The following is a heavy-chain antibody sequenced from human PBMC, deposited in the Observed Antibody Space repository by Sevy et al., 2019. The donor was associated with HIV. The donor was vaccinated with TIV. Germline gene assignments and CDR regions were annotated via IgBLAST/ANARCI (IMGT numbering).Heavy chain of an antibody. CDR3: VKDRLISLGADLFDY. CDR1: GFTFNSHG. J-gene: IGHJ4*02. D-gene: IGHD7-27*01. V-gene: IGHV3-30*02. Sequence: GGSLRLSCATSGFTFNSHGMHWVRQAPGKGLEWVSFIQYDGGNKNYADSVKGRFTISRDNSKNTLYLQLSSLRTEDTALYYCVKDRLISLGADLFDYWGQGTLVTVSS. CDR2: IQYDGGNK.